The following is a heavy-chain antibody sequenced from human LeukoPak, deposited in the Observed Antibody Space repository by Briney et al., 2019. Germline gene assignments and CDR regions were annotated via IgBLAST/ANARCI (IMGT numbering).Heavy chain of an antibody. Sequence: PSETLSPTXTVSGGSISSYYWSWIRQAAGKGLEWLGRIYTSGSTNYSPSLKSRVTLSVDTSKNHFSLKLSSVTAADTALYYCARDYGGNPNYWYFDLWGRGTLVTVSS. V-gene: IGHV4-4*07. D-gene: IGHD4-23*01. CDR1: GGSISSYY. CDR2: IYTSGST. CDR3: ARDYGGNPNYWYFDL. J-gene: IGHJ2*01.